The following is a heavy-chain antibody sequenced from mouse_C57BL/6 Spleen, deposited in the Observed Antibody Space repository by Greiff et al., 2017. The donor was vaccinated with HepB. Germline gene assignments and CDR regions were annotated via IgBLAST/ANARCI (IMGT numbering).Heavy chain of an antibody. J-gene: IGHJ2*01. CDR3: ARGITTVVEDYFDY. Sequence: VQVVESGGGLVKPGGSLKLSCAASGFTFSSYAMSWVRQTPEKRLEWVATISDGGSYTYYPDNVKGRFTISRDNAKNNLYLQMSHLKSEDTAMYYCARGITTVVEDYFDYWGQGTTLTVSS. CDR2: ISDGGSYT. D-gene: IGHD1-1*01. CDR1: GFTFSSYA. V-gene: IGHV5-4*01.